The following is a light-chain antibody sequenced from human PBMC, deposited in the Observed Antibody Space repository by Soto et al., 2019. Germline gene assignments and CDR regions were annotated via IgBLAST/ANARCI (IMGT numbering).Light chain of an antibody. CDR3: QQYGSSPPYT. CDR1: QSVSSSS. V-gene: IGKV3-20*01. Sequence: EIVLTQSPGTLSLSPGERATLSCRARQSVSSSSLAWYQQKPGQAPRLLIYGASSRATGIPDRFCGSGSGTDFTLTISRLGPEDFAVYYCQQYGSSPPYTFGQGTKLEIK. CDR2: GAS. J-gene: IGKJ2*01.